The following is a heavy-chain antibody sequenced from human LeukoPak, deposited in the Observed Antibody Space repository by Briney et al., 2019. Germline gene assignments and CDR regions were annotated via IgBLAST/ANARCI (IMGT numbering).Heavy chain of an antibody. CDR2: VSGSAGGT. CDR1: GFTFSSYA. CDR3: AKGAAAGLVDWFDP. V-gene: IGHV3-23*01. Sequence: PGGSLRLSCAAFGFTFSSYAMMWVRQAPGKGLEWVSTVSGSAGGTYYADSVKGRFTISRDNSKNTLYLLMNSLRAEDTAVYYCAKGAAAGLVDWFDPWGQGTLVAVSS. J-gene: IGHJ5*02. D-gene: IGHD6-13*01.